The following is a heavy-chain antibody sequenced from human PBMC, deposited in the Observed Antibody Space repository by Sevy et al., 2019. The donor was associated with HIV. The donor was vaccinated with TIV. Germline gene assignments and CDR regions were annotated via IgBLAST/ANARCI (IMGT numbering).Heavy chain of an antibody. D-gene: IGHD3-3*01. CDR1: GFTFSGSA. CDR3: TRGVVPNTPPSGY. Sequence: GGSLRLSCAASGFTFSGSAMHWVRQASGKGLEWVGRIRSKANSYATAYAASVKGRFNISRDDSKNTAYLQMNSLKTEDTAVYYCTRGVVPNTPPSGYWGQGTLVTVSS. V-gene: IGHV3-73*01. J-gene: IGHJ4*02. CDR2: IRSKANSYAT.